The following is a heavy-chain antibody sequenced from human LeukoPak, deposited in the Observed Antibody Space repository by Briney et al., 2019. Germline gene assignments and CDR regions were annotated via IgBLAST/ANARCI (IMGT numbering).Heavy chain of an antibody. D-gene: IGHD3/OR15-3a*01. J-gene: IGHJ4*02. Sequence: GGSLRLSCAASGFTFSSYGMHWVRQAPGKGLEWVAVIWYDGSDEYYADSVKGRFTISRDNSKNTLYLQMNSLRAEDTAVYYCARYSDSFGLGCWGQGTLVTVAS. CDR2: IWYDGSDE. V-gene: IGHV3-33*01. CDR3: ARYSDSFGLGC. CDR1: GFTFSSYG.